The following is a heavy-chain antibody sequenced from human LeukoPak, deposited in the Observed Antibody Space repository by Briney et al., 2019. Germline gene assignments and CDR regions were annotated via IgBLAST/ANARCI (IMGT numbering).Heavy chain of an antibody. CDR1: GGSFSGYY. V-gene: IGHV4-34*01. Sequence: KPSETLSLTCAVYGGSFSGYYWSWIRQPPGKGLEWIGEINHSGSTNYNPSLKSRVTISVDTSKNQFSLKLSSVTAADTAVYYCAIPSGYSYGPYCQHWGQGTLVSVSS. CDR2: INHSGST. J-gene: IGHJ1*01. D-gene: IGHD5-18*01. CDR3: AIPSGYSYGPYCQH.